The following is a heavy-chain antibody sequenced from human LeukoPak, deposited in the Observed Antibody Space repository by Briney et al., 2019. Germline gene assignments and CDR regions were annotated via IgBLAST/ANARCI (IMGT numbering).Heavy chain of an antibody. CDR3: ARVTAVAPDNAFDI. CDR2: ISSSGSTI. V-gene: IGHV3-48*03. CDR1: GFTFSSYE. Sequence: GGSLRLSCAASGFTFSSYEMNWVRQAPGKGLEWGAYISSSGSTIYYADCVKGRFTIYRDNAKNSLYLQMNSLRAEDTAVYYWARVTAVAPDNAFDIWGQGTMVTVSS. D-gene: IGHD6-19*01. J-gene: IGHJ3*02.